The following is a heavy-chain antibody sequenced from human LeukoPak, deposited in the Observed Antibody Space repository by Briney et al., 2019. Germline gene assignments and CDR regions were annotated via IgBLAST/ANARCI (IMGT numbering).Heavy chain of an antibody. D-gene: IGHD3-10*01. CDR3: TTILWFGELLPDY. V-gene: IGHV3-15*01. J-gene: IGHJ4*02. CDR1: GFTFSNAW. Sequence: PRGSLRLSCAVSGFTFSNAWMSWVRQAPGKGLEWVGRIKSKTDGGTTDYAAPVKGRFTISRDDSKNTLYLQMNSLKTEDTAVYYCTTILWFGELLPDYWGQGTLVTVSS. CDR2: IKSKTDGGTT.